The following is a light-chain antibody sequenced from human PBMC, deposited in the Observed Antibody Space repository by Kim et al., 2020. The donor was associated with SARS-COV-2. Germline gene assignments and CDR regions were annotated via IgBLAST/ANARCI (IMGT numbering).Light chain of an antibody. CDR2: GKN. CDR1: SPRSYY. J-gene: IGLJ2*01. V-gene: IGLV3-19*01. Sequence: SSELTQDPAVSVALGQTVRITCQGDSPRSYYATWYQQKPGQAPIVVIYGKNNRPSGIPERFSGSSSGDTASLTITGTQAGDEADYYCNSRGSNDNVLFGG. CDR3: NSRGSNDNVL.